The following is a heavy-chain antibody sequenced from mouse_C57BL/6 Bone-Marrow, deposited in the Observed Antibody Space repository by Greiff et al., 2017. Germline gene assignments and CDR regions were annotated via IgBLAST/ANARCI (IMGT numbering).Heavy chain of an antibody. J-gene: IGHJ3*01. CDR3: ARGDYYGSSYVWFAY. Sequence: DVMLVESGGGLVKPGGSLKLSCAASGFTFSSYTMSWVRQTPEKRLEWVATISGGGGNTYYPDSVKGRFTISRDNAKNTLYLQMSSLRSEDTALYYCARGDYYGSSYVWFAYWGKGTLVTVSA. CDR1: GFTFSSYT. V-gene: IGHV5-9*01. CDR2: ISGGGGNT. D-gene: IGHD1-1*01.